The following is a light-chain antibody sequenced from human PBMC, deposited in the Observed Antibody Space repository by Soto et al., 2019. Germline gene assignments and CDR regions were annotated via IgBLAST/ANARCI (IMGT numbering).Light chain of an antibody. CDR2: DAS. V-gene: IGKV3-11*01. CDR3: QQRSNWPLT. Sequence: EVGFTQSPATLCLSPRERATLSCRASQSVSSYLAWYQQKPGQAPRLLIYDASNRATGIPARFSGSGSGTDFTLTISSLEPEDFAVYYCQQRSNWPLTFGQGTRLEIK. J-gene: IGKJ5*01. CDR1: QSVSSY.